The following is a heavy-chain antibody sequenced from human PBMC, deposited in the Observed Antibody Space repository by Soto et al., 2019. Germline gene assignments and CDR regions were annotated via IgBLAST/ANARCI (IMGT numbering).Heavy chain of an antibody. Sequence: ASVKVSCKASGYTFTSYGISWVRQAPGQGLEWMGGISAYNGNTNYAQKLQGRVTMTTDTSTITAYMELRSLRSVDTAVYYCARDPGDCSGGSCLNYYYGMDVWGQGTAVTVSS. CDR3: ARDPGDCSGGSCLNYYYGMDV. J-gene: IGHJ6*02. D-gene: IGHD2-15*01. CDR1: GYTFTSYG. CDR2: ISAYNGNT. V-gene: IGHV1-18*01.